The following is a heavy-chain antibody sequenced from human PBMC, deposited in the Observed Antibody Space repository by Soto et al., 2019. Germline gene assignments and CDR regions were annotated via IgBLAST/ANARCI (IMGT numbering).Heavy chain of an antibody. CDR2: ISGSGGST. CDR1: GFTFSSYA. J-gene: IGHJ4*02. V-gene: IGHV3-23*01. D-gene: IGHD5-12*01. CDR3: AKMSNLGVATGPGRVFFDY. Sequence: EVQLLESGGGLVQPGGSLRLSCAASGFTFSSYAMSWVRQAPGKGLEWVSAISGSGGSTYYADSVKGRFTISRDNSKNTLYLQMNSLRAEDTAVYYCAKMSNLGVATGPGRVFFDYWGQGTLVTVSS.